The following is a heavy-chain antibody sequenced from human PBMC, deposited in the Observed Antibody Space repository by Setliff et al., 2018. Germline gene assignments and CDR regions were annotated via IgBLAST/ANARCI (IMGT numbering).Heavy chain of an antibody. D-gene: IGHD3-10*01. CDR2: IDRTGNR. Sequence: SETLSLTCAVSGVSISDGHFWGWIRQPPGKGLEWIGSIDRTGNRYYNSPRRSRVTLSIDMSRNEFSLELRSMTAADTAMYYCARRDEYLQFREFFDFWGQGILVTVSS. V-gene: IGHV4-38-2*01. CDR3: ARRDEYLQFREFFDF. CDR1: GVSISDGHF. J-gene: IGHJ4*02.